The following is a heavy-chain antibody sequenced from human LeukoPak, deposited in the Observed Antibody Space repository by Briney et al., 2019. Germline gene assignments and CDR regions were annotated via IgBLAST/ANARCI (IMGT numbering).Heavy chain of an antibody. J-gene: IGHJ6*03. D-gene: IGHD5-18*01. V-gene: IGHV3-23*01. CDR3: AKDRWIQLWLRYYYYMDV. CDR1: GFTFRSYA. Sequence: GGSLRLSCAASGFTFRSYAMSWVRQAPGKGLEWVSAISGSGGSTYYADSVKGRFTISRDNSKNTLYLQMNSLRAEDTAVYYCAKDRWIQLWLRYYYYMDVWGKGTTVTVSS. CDR2: ISGSGGST.